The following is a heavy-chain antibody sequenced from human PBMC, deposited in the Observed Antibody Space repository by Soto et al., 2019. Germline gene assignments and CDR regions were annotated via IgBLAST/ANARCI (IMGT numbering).Heavy chain of an antibody. CDR3: VRDQRGYNSLDY. D-gene: IGHD1-20*01. CDR2: IHYSGST. CDR1: GVSLGSGDYH. V-gene: IGHV4-30-4*01. Sequence: QVQLQESGPGLVKPSQTLSLTCTVSGVSLGSGDYHWSWIRQPPGKGLEWIGYIHYSGSTYYNPSLKSRXXIXIXXSKNQLSLKLSSVTAADTAVYYCVRDQRGYNSLDYWGQGTLVTVSS. J-gene: IGHJ4*02.